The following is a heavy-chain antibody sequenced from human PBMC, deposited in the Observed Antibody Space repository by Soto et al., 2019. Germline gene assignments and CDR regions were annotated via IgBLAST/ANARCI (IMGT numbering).Heavy chain of an antibody. CDR3: ARPLDSSRLLSLSFDP. CDR1: GYMFTNYH. D-gene: IGHD3-22*01. Sequence: QVQLVQSGAEVKKPGASAKVSCKASGYMFTNYHIHWVRQAPGQGLEWMGVINPSGDSTNYAQKFQGRVIMTRDTSTSTVYMELSSLRSEDTAVYYCARPLDSSRLLSLSFDPWGPGTLVTVSS. V-gene: IGHV1-46*01. CDR2: INPSGDST. J-gene: IGHJ5*02.